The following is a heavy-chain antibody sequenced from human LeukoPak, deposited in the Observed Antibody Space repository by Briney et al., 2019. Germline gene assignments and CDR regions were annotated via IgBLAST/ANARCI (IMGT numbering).Heavy chain of an antibody. CDR3: AKDRVLLWFGQWGYFDY. CDR2: ISYDGSNK. CDR1: GFTFSSYG. V-gene: IGHV3-30*18. J-gene: IGHJ4*02. D-gene: IGHD3-10*01. Sequence: GGSLRPSCAASGFTFSSYGMHWVRQAPGKGLEWVAVISYDGSNKYYADSVKGRFTISRDNSKNTLYLQMNSLRAEDTAVYYCAKDRVLLWFGQWGYFDYWGQGTLVTVSS.